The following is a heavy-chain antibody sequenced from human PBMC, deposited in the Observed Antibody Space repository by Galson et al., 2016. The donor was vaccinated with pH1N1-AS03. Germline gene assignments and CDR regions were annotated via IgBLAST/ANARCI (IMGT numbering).Heavy chain of an antibody. D-gene: IGHD1-26*01. CDR1: GDSVSSDTAA. CDR2: TYYRSKWYRWYN. CDR3: ARDHLGAGPAFDC. V-gene: IGHV6-1*01. J-gene: IGHJ4*02. Sequence: CAISGDSVSSDTAAWNWIRQSPARGLEWLGRTYYRSKWYRWYNVYAVFVEGRIIISPDTSKNQVSLQLSSVTPEDTAVYYCARDHLGAGPAFDCWGQGTLVTVSS.